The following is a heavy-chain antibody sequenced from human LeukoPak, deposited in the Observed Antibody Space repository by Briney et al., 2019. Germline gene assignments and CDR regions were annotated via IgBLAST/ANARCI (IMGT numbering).Heavy chain of an antibody. CDR3: ARYTPHYGSGSYYKRWFDP. V-gene: IGHV1-8*02. D-gene: IGHD3-10*01. J-gene: IGHJ5*02. CDR2: MNPNSGNT. Sequence: GASVKVSCKASGYTFTGYYMHWVRQATGQGLEWMGWMNPNSGNTGYAQKFQGRVTMTRNTSISTAYMELSSLRSEDTAVYYCARYTPHYGSGSYYKRWFDPWGQGTLVTVSS. CDR1: GYTFTGYY.